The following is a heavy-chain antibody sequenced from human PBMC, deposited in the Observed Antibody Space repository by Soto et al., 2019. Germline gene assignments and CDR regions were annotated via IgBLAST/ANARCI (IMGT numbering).Heavy chain of an antibody. D-gene: IGHD5-12*01. CDR1: GGSISSSNW. V-gene: IGHV4-4*02. J-gene: IGHJ4*02. Sequence: QVQLQESGPGLVKPSGTLSLTCAVSGGSISSSNWWSWVRQPPGKGLEWIGEIYHSGSTNYNPSLKSRVTISVCKYKKPFSLKLSSVTAADTAVYYCARVRYSGYGEFGYWGQGTLVTVSS. CDR2: IYHSGST. CDR3: ARVRYSGYGEFGY.